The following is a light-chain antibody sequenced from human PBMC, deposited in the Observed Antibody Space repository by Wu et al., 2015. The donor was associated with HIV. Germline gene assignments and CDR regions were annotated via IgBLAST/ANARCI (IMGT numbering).Light chain of an antibody. CDR1: QSISSSY. CDR3: HHYSTSPHT. CDR2: GAS. Sequence: DIVLTQSPGTLSLSPGERATLSCRASQSISSSYLAWYQQKPGQAPRLLIFGASNRATGIPDRFSGSGSGTDFTLTISKLEPEDFAVYYCHHYSTSPHTFGQGTKLEIK. V-gene: IGKV3-20*01. J-gene: IGKJ2*01.